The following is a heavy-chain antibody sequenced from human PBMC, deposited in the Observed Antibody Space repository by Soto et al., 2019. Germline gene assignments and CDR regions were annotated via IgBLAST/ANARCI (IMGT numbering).Heavy chain of an antibody. J-gene: IGHJ5*02. CDR1: GGPFASYT. Sequence: QVQLVQSGAEVKKPGSSVRVSCKASGGPFASYTFTWVRQAPGQGLEWVGGIVPIFGTANYAQKFQGRVSITADKSTSTVYLDLRSLTSDDTAVYYCARVAYSRSSGGGNWFDPWGQGTLDTVSS. CDR3: ARVAYSRSSGGGNWFDP. V-gene: IGHV1-69*06. CDR2: IVPIFGTA. D-gene: IGHD6-6*01.